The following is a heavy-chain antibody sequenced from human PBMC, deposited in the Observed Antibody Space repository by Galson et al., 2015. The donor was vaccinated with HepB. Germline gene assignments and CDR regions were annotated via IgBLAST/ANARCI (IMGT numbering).Heavy chain of an antibody. J-gene: IGHJ3*02. Sequence: SLRLSCAASGFTFSSYAMHWVRQAPGKGLEWVAVISYDGSNKYYADSVKGRFTISRDNSKNTLYLQMNSLRAEDTAVYYCAREAGATKGADAFDIWGQGTMVTVSS. D-gene: IGHD1-26*01. V-gene: IGHV3-30-3*01. CDR3: AREAGATKGADAFDI. CDR1: GFTFSSYA. CDR2: ISYDGSNK.